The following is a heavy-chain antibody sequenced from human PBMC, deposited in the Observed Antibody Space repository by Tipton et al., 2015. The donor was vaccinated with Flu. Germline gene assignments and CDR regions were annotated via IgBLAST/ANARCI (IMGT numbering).Heavy chain of an antibody. CDR3: SRSTYYYGSGTSDY. J-gene: IGHJ4*02. D-gene: IGHD3-10*01. Sequence: TLSLTCDVSRYSISTGYYWGWIRQPPGKGLEWIGSVSHSGNTYYEPSLKSRVTISLDTFQNHFSLKLISVTAADTAVYYCSRSTYYYGSGTSDYWGQGTLVTVSS. CDR1: RYSISTGYY. CDR2: VSHSGNT. V-gene: IGHV4-38-2*01.